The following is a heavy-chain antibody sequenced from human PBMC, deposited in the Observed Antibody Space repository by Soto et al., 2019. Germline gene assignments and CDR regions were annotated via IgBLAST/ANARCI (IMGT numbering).Heavy chain of an antibody. Sequence: PSETLSLTCTVSGGSFSSGGYYWSWIRQHPGKGLEWIGYIYYSGSTYYNPSLKSRVTISVDTSKNQFSLKLSSVTAADTAVYYCARALVPAATYFDFWGQGTLVTVSS. D-gene: IGHD2-2*01. CDR3: ARALVPAATYFDF. V-gene: IGHV4-31*03. CDR2: IYYSGST. CDR1: GGSFSSGGYY. J-gene: IGHJ4*01.